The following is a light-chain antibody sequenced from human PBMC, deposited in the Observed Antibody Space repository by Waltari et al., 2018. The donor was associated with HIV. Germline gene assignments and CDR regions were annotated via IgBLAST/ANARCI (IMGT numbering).Light chain of an antibody. V-gene: IGLV1-47*01. CDR1: SSDIGINY. Sequence: SSSDIGINYVSWYQQLPGTAPKLLIYTNNQRPSGVPDRFSGSKSGTSASLAISGLRSEDEADYYCAAWNDRLSGYVFGTGTKVTV. J-gene: IGLJ1*01. CDR2: TNN. CDR3: AAWNDRLSGYV.